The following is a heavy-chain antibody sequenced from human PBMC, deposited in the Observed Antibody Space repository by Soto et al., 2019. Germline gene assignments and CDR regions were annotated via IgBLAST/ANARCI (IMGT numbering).Heavy chain of an antibody. CDR2: INHSGST. CDR1: GGSFSGYY. V-gene: IGHV4-34*01. Sequence: QVQLQQWGAGLLKPSETLSLTCAVYGGSFSGYYWSWIRQPPGKGLEWIGEINHSGSTNYNPSLKSRVTLSVDTSKNQFSLKLSSVTAADTAVYYCARPHYDFWSGYFNWFDPWGQGTLVTVSS. J-gene: IGHJ5*02. D-gene: IGHD3-3*01. CDR3: ARPHYDFWSGYFNWFDP.